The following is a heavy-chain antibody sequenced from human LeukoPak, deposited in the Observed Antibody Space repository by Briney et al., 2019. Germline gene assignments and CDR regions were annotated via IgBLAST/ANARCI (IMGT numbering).Heavy chain of an antibody. V-gene: IGHV3-74*01. Sequence: GGSLRLSCAASGFTFSSYWMHWVRQAPGKGLVWVSRINSDGSSTSYADSVKGRFTIPRDNAKNTLYLQMNSLRAEDTAVYYCARGHIVVVPAAMGAFDIWGQGTMVTVSS. D-gene: IGHD2-2*01. J-gene: IGHJ3*02. CDR3: ARGHIVVVPAAMGAFDI. CDR1: GFTFSSYW. CDR2: INSDGSST.